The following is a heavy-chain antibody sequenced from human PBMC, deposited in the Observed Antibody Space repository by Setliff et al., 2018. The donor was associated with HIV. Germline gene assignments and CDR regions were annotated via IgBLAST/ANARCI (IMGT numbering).Heavy chain of an antibody. CDR3: ASHDYYDSSVYYYRFDY. CDR1: GYSFTSYW. Sequence: GESLKISCKGSGYSFTSYWINWVRQMPGKGLEWMGRIDPSDSYTNHNPSFQGHVTISADKSISTAYLQWSSLKASDTAMYYCASHDYYDSSVYYYRFDYWGQGTLVTVSS. V-gene: IGHV5-10-1*01. J-gene: IGHJ4*02. D-gene: IGHD3-22*01. CDR2: IDPSDSYT.